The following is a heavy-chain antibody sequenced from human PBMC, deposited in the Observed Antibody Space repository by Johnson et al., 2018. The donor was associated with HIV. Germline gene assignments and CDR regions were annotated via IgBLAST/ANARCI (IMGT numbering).Heavy chain of an antibody. CDR2: IGTAGDT. CDR1: GFTFDDYA. V-gene: IGHV3-13*01. Sequence: VQLVESGGGLVQPGRSLRLSCAGSGFTFDDYAMHWVRQATGKGLEWVSAIGTAGDTYYPGSVKGRFTISRENAKNSLYLQMNSLRGGDTAVYYCARGGAHDAFDIWGQGTMVTVSS. D-gene: IGHD3-16*01. CDR3: ARGGAHDAFDI. J-gene: IGHJ3*02.